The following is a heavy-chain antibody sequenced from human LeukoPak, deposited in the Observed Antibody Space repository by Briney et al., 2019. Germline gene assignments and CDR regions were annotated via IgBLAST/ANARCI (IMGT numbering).Heavy chain of an antibody. J-gene: IGHJ5*02. CDR3: ARGGYSYGSSPWFDP. D-gene: IGHD5-18*01. Sequence: SETLSLTCTVSGGSISSGDYYWSWIRQPPGKGLEWIGYIYYSGSTFYNPSLKSRVTISVDTSKNQFSLKLSSVTAADTAVYYCARGGYSYGSSPWFDPWGQGTLVTVSS. V-gene: IGHV4-30-4*08. CDR2: IYYSGST. CDR1: GGSISSGDYY.